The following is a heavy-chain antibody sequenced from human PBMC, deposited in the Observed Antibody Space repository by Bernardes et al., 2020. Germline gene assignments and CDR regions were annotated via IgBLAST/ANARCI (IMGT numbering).Heavy chain of an antibody. V-gene: IGHV4-59*01. CDR2: IYYSGST. J-gene: IGHJ6*02. D-gene: IGHD3-3*01. Sequence: SETLSLTCTVSGASISSYYWYWIRQPPGKGLEWIGYIYYSGSTNYNPSLKSRVTMSVDTSKNQVSLKLTSATAADTAVYYCARHFGVVKDYYYYYGVDVWGQGTTVTVS. CDR3: ARHFGVVKDYYYYYGVDV. CDR1: GASISSYY.